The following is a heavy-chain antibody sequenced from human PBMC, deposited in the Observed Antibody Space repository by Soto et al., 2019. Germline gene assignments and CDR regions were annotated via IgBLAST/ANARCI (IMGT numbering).Heavy chain of an antibody. D-gene: IGHD2-21*02. CDR3: ARNHYGDPPLNNWFDP. V-gene: IGHV4-61*01. J-gene: IGHJ5*02. CDR1: GDSISSGYY. Sequence: SETLSLTCAVSGDSISSGYYWAWIRQPPGKGLEWIGYIHYSGSTNYNPSLKSRVTISLDMSKNQFSLRLSSVTAADSAMYYCARNHYGDPPLNNWFDPWGQGTLVTVSS. CDR2: IHYSGST.